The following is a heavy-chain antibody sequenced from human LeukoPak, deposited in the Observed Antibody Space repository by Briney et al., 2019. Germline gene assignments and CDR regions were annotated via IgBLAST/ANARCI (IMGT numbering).Heavy chain of an antibody. CDR3: ARDPRTLDYGMDV. J-gene: IGHJ6*02. Sequence: GSPRLSCAASGFTLSSYSMSWIRQPPGKGLEWIAYICNSGSTNYNPSLKSRVTISVDTSKNQFSLKLSSVTAADTAVYYCARDPRTLDYGMDVWGQGTTVTVSS. CDR1: GFTLSSYS. CDR2: ICNSGST. D-gene: IGHD1-1*01. V-gene: IGHV4-59*01.